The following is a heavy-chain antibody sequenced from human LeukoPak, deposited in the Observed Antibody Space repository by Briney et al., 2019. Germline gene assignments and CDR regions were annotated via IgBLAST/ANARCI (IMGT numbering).Heavy chain of an antibody. CDR3: ARAEYCGAGTCYSDYYDY. V-gene: IGHV3-72*01. J-gene: IGHJ4*02. CDR1: GFTSSDHY. Sequence: GGSLRLSCVASGFTSSDHYMDWVRQAPGKGLEWVGRTSNKANSYTTKYAASVEGRFTISRDTSKNLLYLQLNSLKTEDTAVCYCARAEYCGAGTCYSDYYDYWGQGTLVTVSS. CDR2: TSNKANSYTT. D-gene: IGHD2-15*01.